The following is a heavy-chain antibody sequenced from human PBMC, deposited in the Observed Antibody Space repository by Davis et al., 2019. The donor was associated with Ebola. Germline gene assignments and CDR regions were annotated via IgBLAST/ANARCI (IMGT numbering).Heavy chain of an antibody. J-gene: IGHJ5*02. D-gene: IGHD3-3*01. CDR2: IQYSGNT. CDR1: GGSISGQD. Sequence: GSLRLSCNISGGSISGQDWSWIRQPPGKGLEWIGYIQYSGNTNYNPSLMYRVTISVDTSKNQFSLKLSSVTAADTAIYYCARRAFWSGKRDTNWFDPWGQGNLVTVSS. V-gene: IGHV4-59*11. CDR3: ARRAFWSGKRDTNWFDP.